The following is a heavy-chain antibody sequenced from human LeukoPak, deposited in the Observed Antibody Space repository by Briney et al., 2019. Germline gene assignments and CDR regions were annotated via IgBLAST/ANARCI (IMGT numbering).Heavy chain of an antibody. J-gene: IGHJ4*02. V-gene: IGHV1-46*01. D-gene: IGHD3-22*01. CDR3: ARKEPYYYDSSGYYAGYFDY. CDR1: RYTFTSYY. CDR2: INPSGGST. Sequence: GASVKVSCKASRYTFTSYYMHWVRQAPGQGLEWMGIINPSGGSTSYAQKFQGRVTMTRDTSTSTVYMELSSLRSEDTAVYYCARKEPYYYDSSGYYAGYFDYWGQGTLVTVSS.